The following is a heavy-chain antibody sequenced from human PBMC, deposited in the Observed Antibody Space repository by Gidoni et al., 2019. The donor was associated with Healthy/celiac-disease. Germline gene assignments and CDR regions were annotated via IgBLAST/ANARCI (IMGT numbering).Heavy chain of an antibody. CDR2: IIPIFGTA. V-gene: IGHV1-69*01. CDR3: ARGSGVWFGELLWWFDP. J-gene: IGHJ5*02. CDR1: GGTFSSYA. Sequence: QVQLVQSGAEVKKPVSSVKVSCKASGGTFSSYAISWVRQAPGQGLEWRGGIIPIFGTANYAQKFQGRVTITADESTSTAYMELSSLRSEDTAVYYCARGSGVWFGELLWWFDPWGQGTLVTVSS. D-gene: IGHD3-10*01.